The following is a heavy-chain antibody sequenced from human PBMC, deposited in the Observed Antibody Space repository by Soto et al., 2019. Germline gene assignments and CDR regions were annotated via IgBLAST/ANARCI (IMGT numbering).Heavy chain of an antibody. J-gene: IGHJ4*02. CDR3: ARHMAPWIQRWLFDY. CDR2: IYYSGST. CDR1: GGSISSSSYY. V-gene: IGHV4-39*01. D-gene: IGHD5-18*01. Sequence: PSETLSLTCTVSGGSISSSSYYWGWIRQPPGKGLEWIVSIYYSGSTYYNPSLKSRVTISVDTSKNQFSLKLSSVTAADTAVYYCARHMAPWIQRWLFDYWGQGTLVTVSS.